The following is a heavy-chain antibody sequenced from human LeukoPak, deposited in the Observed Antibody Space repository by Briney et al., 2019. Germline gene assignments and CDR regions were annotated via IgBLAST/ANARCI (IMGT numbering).Heavy chain of an antibody. J-gene: IGHJ6*03. CDR1: AGSISNYY. V-gene: IGHV4-59*01. Sequence: SETLSLTCTVSAGSISNYYWSWIRQPPGKGLEWIGYIYYSGSTNYNPSLKSRVTISIDTSKNQFSLKLSSVTAVDTAVYYCATWRYCSGGSCYGNYYMDVWGKGTTVTVSS. CDR2: IYYSGST. CDR3: ATWRYCSGGSCYGNYYMDV. D-gene: IGHD2-15*01.